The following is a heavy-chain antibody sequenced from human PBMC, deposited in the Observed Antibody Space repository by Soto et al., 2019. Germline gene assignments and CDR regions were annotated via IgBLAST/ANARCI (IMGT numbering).Heavy chain of an antibody. V-gene: IGHV3-30-3*01. Sequence: GALRLSCAASGSSFPNYPMHWVRQTPDKGLEWLAVISHDGVTKNSADSVKGRFSISRDNSRNRLYLDMNSLRTEDTAMYYCVRGGYSSSWERLDPWGQGTLVTVPQ. CDR2: ISHDGVTK. CDR1: GSSFPNYP. CDR3: VRGGYSSSWERLDP. J-gene: IGHJ5*02. D-gene: IGHD4-4*01.